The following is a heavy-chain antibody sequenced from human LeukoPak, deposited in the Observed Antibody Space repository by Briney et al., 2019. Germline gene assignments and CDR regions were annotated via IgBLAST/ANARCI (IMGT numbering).Heavy chain of an antibody. CDR1: GFTFSSYS. CDR2: ISSSSSYI. Sequence: PGGSLRLSCAASGFTFSSYSMNWVRQAPGKGLEWVSSISSSSSYIYYADSVKGRFTISRDNAKNSLYLQMNSLRAEDTAVYYCARDLEWELTPPDYWGQGTLVTVSS. V-gene: IGHV3-21*01. D-gene: IGHD1-26*01. CDR3: ARDLEWELTPPDY. J-gene: IGHJ4*02.